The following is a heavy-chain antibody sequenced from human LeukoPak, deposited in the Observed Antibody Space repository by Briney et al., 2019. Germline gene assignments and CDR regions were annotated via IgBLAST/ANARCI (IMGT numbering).Heavy chain of an antibody. CDR1: GYTFAGYY. CDR3: ARTAARRFDY. V-gene: IGHV1-2*06. D-gene: IGHD6-6*01. Sequence: ASVKVSCKASGYTFAGYYMQWMRQAPGQWLEWMGRINPNSGGTNYAQKFQGRVTMTRDTSISTAYMELSSLRSDDTAVYYCARTAARRFDYWGQGTLVTVSS. CDR2: INPNSGGT. J-gene: IGHJ4*02.